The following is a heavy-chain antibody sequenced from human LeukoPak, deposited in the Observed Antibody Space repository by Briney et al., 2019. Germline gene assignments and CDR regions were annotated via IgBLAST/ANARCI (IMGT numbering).Heavy chain of an antibody. V-gene: IGHV4-61*02. Sequence: SETLSLTCTVSGGSISSGSYYWSWIRQPAGKGLEWIGRIYTSGSTNYNPSLKSRVTISVDTSKNQFSLKLSSVTAADTAVYYCARDSSLLWFGELEGDDAFDIWGQGTMVTVSS. CDR3: ARDSSLLWFGELEGDDAFDI. CDR1: GGSISSGSYY. J-gene: IGHJ3*02. D-gene: IGHD3-10*01. CDR2: IYTSGST.